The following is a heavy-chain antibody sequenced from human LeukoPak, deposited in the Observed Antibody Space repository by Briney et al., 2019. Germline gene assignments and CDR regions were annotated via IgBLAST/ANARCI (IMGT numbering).Heavy chain of an antibody. CDR1: GYTFTGFY. V-gene: IGHV1-2*02. D-gene: IGHD6-13*01. Sequence: ASVKVSCKASGYTFTGFYMHWVRQAPGHGLEWMGWINPYSGDTNYAQKFQCRVTMARDTPISTAYMELSRLRSDDTAVYYCARDQGVAAAGSEYYYSGMNVWGQGTTVTVSS. CDR3: ARDQGVAAAGSEYYYSGMNV. J-gene: IGHJ6*02. CDR2: INPYSGDT.